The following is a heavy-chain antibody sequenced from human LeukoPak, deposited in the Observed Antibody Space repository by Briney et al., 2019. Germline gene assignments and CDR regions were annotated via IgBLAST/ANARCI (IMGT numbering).Heavy chain of an antibody. CDR3: AREMVRGVGPGY. CDR2: IYHSGST. D-gene: IGHD3-10*01. V-gene: IGHV4-30-2*01. Sequence: SETLSLTCTVSGGSISSGGYYWSWIRQPPGKGLEWIGYIYHSGSTYYNPSLKSRVTISVDRSKNQFSLKLSSVTAADTAVYYCAREMVRGVGPGYWGQGTLVTVSS. J-gene: IGHJ4*02. CDR1: GGSISSGGYY.